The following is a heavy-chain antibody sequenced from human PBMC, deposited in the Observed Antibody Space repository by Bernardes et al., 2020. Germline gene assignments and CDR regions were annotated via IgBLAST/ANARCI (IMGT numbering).Heavy chain of an antibody. J-gene: IGHJ2*01. CDR3: ARQGVNFDYGVPDQ. V-gene: IGHV4-39*01. D-gene: IGHD4-17*01. Sequence: SETLSLTCSVSGGSIISGIHYWGWIRQSPGKGLEWLGAIHHSGSTYDNPSLMSRVTVSVDTSKNQFSLMLTSVTAADTAVYYCARQGVNFDYGVPDQWGRGILITVSS. CDR2: IHHSGST. CDR1: GGSIISGIHY.